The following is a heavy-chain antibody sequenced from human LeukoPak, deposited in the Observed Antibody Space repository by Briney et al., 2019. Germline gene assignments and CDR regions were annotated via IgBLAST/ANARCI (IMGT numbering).Heavy chain of an antibody. J-gene: IGHJ3*02. Sequence: GESLKISCKGSGYSFTTYWIAWVRQMPGKGLEWMGTIYPGDSDTRYSPSFQGQVTISADKSISTAYLQWSSLKASDSAMYYCARSLGRRVDAFDIWGQGTMVTVSS. CDR2: IYPGDSDT. CDR1: GYSFTTYW. V-gene: IGHV5-51*01. CDR3: ARSLGRRVDAFDI. D-gene: IGHD3-16*02.